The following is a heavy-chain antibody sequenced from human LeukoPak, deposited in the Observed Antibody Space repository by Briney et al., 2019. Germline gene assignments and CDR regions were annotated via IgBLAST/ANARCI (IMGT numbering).Heavy chain of an antibody. J-gene: IGHJ3*02. CDR2: ISGSGGST. CDR1: GFTFSSYA. CDR3: AKTITMIVVVIPNDAFDI. V-gene: IGHV3-23*01. Sequence: PGGSLRLSCAASGFTFSSYAMSWVRQAPGKGLEWVSAISGSGGSTYYADSVKGRFTISRDNSKNTLYLQMNSLRAEDTAVYYCAKTITMIVVVIPNDAFDIWGQGTMVTVSS. D-gene: IGHD3-22*01.